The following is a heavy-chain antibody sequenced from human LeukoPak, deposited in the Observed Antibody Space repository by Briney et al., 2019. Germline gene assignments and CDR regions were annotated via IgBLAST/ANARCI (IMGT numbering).Heavy chain of an antibody. J-gene: IGHJ6*03. D-gene: IGHD3-22*01. Sequence: GGSLRLSCAASGFTFSSYWMHWVRQAPGKGLVWVSRINSDGSSTSYADSVKGRFTISRDNAKNTLYLQMNSLRADDTAIYFCAKGESSGHYYYSYYMDVWGKGTTVTVSS. V-gene: IGHV3-74*01. CDR2: INSDGSST. CDR1: GFTFSSYW. CDR3: AKGESSGHYYYSYYMDV.